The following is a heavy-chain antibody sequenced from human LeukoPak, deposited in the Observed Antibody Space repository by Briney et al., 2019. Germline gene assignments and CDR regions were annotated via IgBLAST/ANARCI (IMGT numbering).Heavy chain of an antibody. Sequence: GESLKISCKVSGYTFSNYWIAWVRQMPGKGLEWMGIIYPGDSDTRYSPSFQGKVTMSADKSISTAYLQWSSLKASDTAMYYCARRRDYYDSSPNYHDYWGQGTLVTVSS. J-gene: IGHJ4*02. V-gene: IGHV5-51*01. CDR2: IYPGDSDT. D-gene: IGHD3-22*01. CDR1: GYTFSNYW. CDR3: ARRRDYYDSSPNYHDY.